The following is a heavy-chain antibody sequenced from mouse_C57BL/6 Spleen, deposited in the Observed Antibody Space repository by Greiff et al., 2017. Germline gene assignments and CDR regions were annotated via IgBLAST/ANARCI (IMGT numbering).Heavy chain of an antibody. CDR2: ISYSGST. CDR1: GYSITSGYD. J-gene: IGHJ2*01. V-gene: IGHV3-1*01. CDR3: ARNWDGRYFDY. Sequence: DVHLVESGPGMVKPSQSLSLTCTVTGYSITSGYDCPWNRHFPGNKLEWMGYISYSGSTNYNPSLKSRISITHDTSKNHFFLKLNSVTTEDTATYYCARNWDGRYFDYWGQGTTLTVSS. D-gene: IGHD4-1*01.